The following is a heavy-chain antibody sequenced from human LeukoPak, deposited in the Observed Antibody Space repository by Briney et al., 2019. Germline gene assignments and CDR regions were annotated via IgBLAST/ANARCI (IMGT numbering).Heavy chain of an antibody. Sequence: GGSLRLSCAASGFTFSSYWMHWVRQAPGKGLMWVSRINSDGSRTTYADSVRGRFAISRDNAKSTLYLQMNSLRAEDTAVYYCARVRDDYTYFDCWGQGTLVTVSS. J-gene: IGHJ4*02. CDR1: GFTFSSYW. V-gene: IGHV3-74*01. D-gene: IGHD4-11*01. CDR3: ARVRDDYTYFDC. CDR2: INSDGSRT.